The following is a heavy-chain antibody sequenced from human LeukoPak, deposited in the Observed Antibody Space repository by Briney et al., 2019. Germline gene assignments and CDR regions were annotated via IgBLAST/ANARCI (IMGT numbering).Heavy chain of an antibody. Sequence: SVKVFCKASGGTFSSYAMSWVRHAPGQGLQWMGGIIPIFGTANYAQKFQGRVTIPTDESTSTAYMELSSLRSEDTAVYYCARSLDFWSGSYDYWGQGTLVTVSS. CDR3: ARSLDFWSGSYDY. CDR2: IIPIFGTA. J-gene: IGHJ4*02. D-gene: IGHD3-3*01. V-gene: IGHV1-69*05. CDR1: GGTFSSYA.